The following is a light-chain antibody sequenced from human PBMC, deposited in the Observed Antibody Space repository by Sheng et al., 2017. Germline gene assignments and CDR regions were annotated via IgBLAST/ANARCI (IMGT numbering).Light chain of an antibody. Sequence: DVRLTQSPSFLSASVGDRVTITCRASQAISNSLAWFQQEPGKAPKLLIYGASTLQSGVPSRFSGSGSGTEFTLTISSLQPEDFATYYCQQLNKYPPATFGGGTKVDDQT. CDR1: QAISNS. CDR2: GAS. V-gene: IGKV1-9*01. CDR3: QQLNKYPPAT. J-gene: IGKJ4*01.